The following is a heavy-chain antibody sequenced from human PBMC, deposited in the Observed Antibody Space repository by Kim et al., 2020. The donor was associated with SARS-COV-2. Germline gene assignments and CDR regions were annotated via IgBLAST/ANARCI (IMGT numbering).Heavy chain of an antibody. CDR1: GGSISCSNW. J-gene: IGHJ4*02. V-gene: IGHV4-4*02. D-gene: IGHD2-2*01. CDR2: IYHSGST. CDR3: ARLVGSSTSYFDY. Sequence: SETLSLTCAVSGGSISCSNWWSWVRQPPGKGLEWIGEIYHSGSTNYNPSLKSRVTISVDKSKNQFSLKLSSVTAADTAVYYCARLVGSSTSYFDYWGQGTLVTVSS.